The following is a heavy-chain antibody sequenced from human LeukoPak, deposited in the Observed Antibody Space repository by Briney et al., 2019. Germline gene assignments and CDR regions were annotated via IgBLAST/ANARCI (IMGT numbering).Heavy chain of an antibody. V-gene: IGHV1-69*13. J-gene: IGHJ4*02. CDR2: VIPIFGTA. CDR1: GYSFTNYG. CDR3: ARSPPLNYDSSGYNTFDY. Sequence: SEKVSCKASGYSFTNYGFSWLRQAPGPGLEWMGVVIPIFGTANYAQKFHGRVTITADESTSTAYMELSSLRSEDTAVYYCARSPPLNYDSSGYNTFDYWGQGTLVTVSS. D-gene: IGHD3-22*01.